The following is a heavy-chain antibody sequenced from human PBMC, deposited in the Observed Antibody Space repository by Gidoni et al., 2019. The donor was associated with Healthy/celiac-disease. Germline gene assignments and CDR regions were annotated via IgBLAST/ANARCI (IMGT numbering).Heavy chain of an antibody. CDR2: INPSGGST. V-gene: IGHV1-46*01. CDR1: GYTFTSYY. Sequence: QVQLVQSGAEVKQPGASLKVSCKASGYTFTSYYMHWVRQAPGQGLEWMGIINPSGGSTSYAQKFQGRVTMTRDTSTSTVYMELSSLRSEDTAVYYCARGFRLRAAGHAEYFQHWGQGTLVTVSS. CDR3: ARGFRLRAAGHAEYFQH. D-gene: IGHD6-13*01. J-gene: IGHJ1*01.